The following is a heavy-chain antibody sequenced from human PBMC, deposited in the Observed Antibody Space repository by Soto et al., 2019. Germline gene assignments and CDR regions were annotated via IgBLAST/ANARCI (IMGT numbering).Heavy chain of an antibody. J-gene: IGHJ4*02. V-gene: IGHV3-23*01. D-gene: IGHD5-12*01. Sequence: EVQLLESGGGLVQPGGSLRLSCAASGFTFRSYVMSWVRQAPGKGLEWVSAISGSGSGTYYADSVKGRFTISRDNSKNTLYVQMNSLRAEDTAVYYCVKGRSGYDFDYWGQGTLVTVSS. CDR3: VKGRSGYDFDY. CDR1: GFTFRSYV. CDR2: ISGSGSGT.